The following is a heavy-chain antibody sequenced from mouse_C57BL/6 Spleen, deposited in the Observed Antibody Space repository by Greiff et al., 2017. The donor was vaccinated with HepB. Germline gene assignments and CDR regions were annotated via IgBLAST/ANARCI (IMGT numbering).Heavy chain of an antibody. Sequence: QVQLQQPGAELVKPGASVKVSCKASGYTFTSYWMHWVKQRPGQGLEWIGRIHPSDSVTNYNQKFKGKATLTVDKSSSTAYMQRGSLTSEDSAVYYCAIFGGPYAMDYWGQGTSVTVSS. V-gene: IGHV1-74*01. D-gene: IGHD1-1*02. CDR3: AIFGGPYAMDY. CDR2: IHPSDSVT. J-gene: IGHJ4*01. CDR1: GYTFTSYW.